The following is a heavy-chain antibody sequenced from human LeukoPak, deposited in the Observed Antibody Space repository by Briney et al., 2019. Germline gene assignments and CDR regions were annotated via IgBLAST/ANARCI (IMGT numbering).Heavy chain of an antibody. CDR2: IRYDGSNK. V-gene: IGHV3-30*02. CDR3: AKVEPDGIVVVTAIVRGGAFDI. D-gene: IGHD2-21*02. CDR1: GFTFSSYG. J-gene: IGHJ3*02. Sequence: GGSLRLSCAASGFTFSSYGMHWVRQAPGKGLEWVAFIRYDGSNKYYADSVKGRFTISRDNSKNTLYLQMNSLRAEDTAVYYCAKVEPDGIVVVTAIVRGGAFDIWGQGTMVTVSS.